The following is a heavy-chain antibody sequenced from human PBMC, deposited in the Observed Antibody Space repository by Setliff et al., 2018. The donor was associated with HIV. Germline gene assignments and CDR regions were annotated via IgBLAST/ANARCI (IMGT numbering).Heavy chain of an antibody. V-gene: IGHV3-48*01. CDR3: VRDRDWAFDY. CDR2: NGIINGAK. Sequence: GGSLRLSCAASGFTFSSYSMTWVLQAPGKGLEWISYNGIINGAKHYADSMEGRFTISRDDAKNSLYLQMASLRAEDTAVYYCVRDRDWAFDYWGQGILVTVSS. CDR1: GFTFSSYS. J-gene: IGHJ4*02. D-gene: IGHD3-9*01.